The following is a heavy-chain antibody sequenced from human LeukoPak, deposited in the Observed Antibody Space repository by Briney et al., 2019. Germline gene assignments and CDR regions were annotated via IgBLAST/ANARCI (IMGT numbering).Heavy chain of an antibody. J-gene: IGHJ4*02. D-gene: IGHD3-3*01. CDR1: GYTFTSYG. CDR3: ARGSPYDFWSGYRRYYFDY. V-gene: IGHV1-18*01. CDR2: ISAYNGNT. Sequence: ASVKVSCKASGYTFTSYGISWVRQAPGQGLEWMGWISAYNGNTNYAQKLQGRVTMTTDTSTSTAYMELRSLRSDDTAVYYCARGSPYDFWSGYRRYYFDYWGQGTLVTVSS.